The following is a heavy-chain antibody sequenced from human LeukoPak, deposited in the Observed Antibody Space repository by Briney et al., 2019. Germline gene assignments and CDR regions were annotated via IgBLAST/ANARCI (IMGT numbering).Heavy chain of an antibody. Sequence: PSETLSLTCTVSGGSISSGDYYWSWIRQPPGTGLEWIGYIYYSGSTYYNPSLKSRVTISVDTSKNQFSLKLSPVTAADTAVYYCARGFEGLEFDYWGQGTLVTVSS. J-gene: IGHJ4*02. D-gene: IGHD3-9*01. CDR3: ARGFEGLEFDY. CDR2: IYYSGST. CDR1: GGSISSGDYY. V-gene: IGHV4-30-4*08.